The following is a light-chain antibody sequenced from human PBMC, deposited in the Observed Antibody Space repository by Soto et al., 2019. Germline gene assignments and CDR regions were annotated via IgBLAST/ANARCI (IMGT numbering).Light chain of an antibody. CDR2: DES. CDR3: QQRSNWPPLT. V-gene: IGKV3-11*01. CDR1: QSVSSY. J-gene: IGKJ4*01. Sequence: EIVLTQSPATLSLSPGERATLSCRASQSVSSYLAWYQQKPGQAPRLLIYDESTRATGIPARFSGSGSGTDFTLTISSLEPEAVAVYYCQQRSNWPPLTFGGGTKVEIK.